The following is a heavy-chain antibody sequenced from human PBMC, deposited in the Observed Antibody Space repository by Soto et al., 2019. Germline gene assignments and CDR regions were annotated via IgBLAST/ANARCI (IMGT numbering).Heavy chain of an antibody. D-gene: IGHD5-12*01. V-gene: IGHV1-2*04. CDR2: INPNSGGT. CDR3: ARGWLRLRGGYFDY. Sequence: ASVKVSCKASGYTFTGYYMHWVRQAPGQGLEWMGWINPNSGGTNYAQKFQGWVTMTRDTSISTAYMELSRLRSDDTAVYYCARGWLRLRGGYFDYWGQGTLVTVSS. J-gene: IGHJ4*02. CDR1: GYTFTGYY.